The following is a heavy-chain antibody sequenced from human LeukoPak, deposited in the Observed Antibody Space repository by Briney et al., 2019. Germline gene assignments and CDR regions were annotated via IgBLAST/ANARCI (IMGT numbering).Heavy chain of an antibody. CDR2: ISGSGGST. CDR3: AKEKEAWIAVAGTVYFDY. D-gene: IGHD6-19*01. CDR1: GFTFSSYA. J-gene: IGHJ4*02. Sequence: HPGGSLRLSCAASGFTFSSYAMRWVRQAPGKGLEWVSAISGSGGSTYYADSVKGRFTISRDNSKNTLYLQMNSLRAEDTAVYYCAKEKEAWIAVAGTVYFDYWGQGTLVTVSS. V-gene: IGHV3-23*01.